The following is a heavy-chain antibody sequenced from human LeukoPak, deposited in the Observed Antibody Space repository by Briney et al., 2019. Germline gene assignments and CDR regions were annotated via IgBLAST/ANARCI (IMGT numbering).Heavy chain of an antibody. CDR3: ARQITFGGVEFDP. J-gene: IGHJ5*02. Sequence: LQISCKGSGYSFTTYWIGWVRQVPGKGLEWMGIIYPGDSDARYGPSFQGQVTISVDKSINTAYLQWSSLKASDTAMYYCARQITFGGVEFDPWGQGTLVTVSS. V-gene: IGHV5-51*01. D-gene: IGHD3-16*01. CDR2: IYPGDSDA. CDR1: GYSFTTYW.